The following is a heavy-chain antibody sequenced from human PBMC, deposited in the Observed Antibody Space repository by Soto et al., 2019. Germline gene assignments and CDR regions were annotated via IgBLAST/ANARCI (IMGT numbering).Heavy chain of an antibody. V-gene: IGHV4-59*01. CDR3: ARDPLGGPPYYYYGLDV. Sequence: SDTLSLTCTVSGGPINTYYWTWIRQPPGKGLEGIGYNYYTGRTNYNPSLKSRVTISVDSSKNLFSLKLTSVTCADTAVYYCARDPLGGPPYYYYGLDVWGQGSTVTVSS. D-gene: IGHD3-16*01. CDR1: GGPINTYY. J-gene: IGHJ6*02. CDR2: NYYTGRT.